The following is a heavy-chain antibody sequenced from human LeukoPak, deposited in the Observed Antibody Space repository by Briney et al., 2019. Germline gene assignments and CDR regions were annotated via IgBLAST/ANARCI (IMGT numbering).Heavy chain of an antibody. Sequence: RGPLRLSCAASDSSFRSHDMSWVRQTPENGLEMFSSIPPDNPSFYADSVRGRFTISRDESQNILYLQMKSLRADDTAIYYCAKGPNFYSWRALDYWGQGSLVTVSS. CDR3: AKGPNFYSWRALDY. CDR1: DSSFRSHD. J-gene: IGHJ4*02. CDR2: IPPDNPS. D-gene: IGHD3-3*01. V-gene: IGHV3-23*01.